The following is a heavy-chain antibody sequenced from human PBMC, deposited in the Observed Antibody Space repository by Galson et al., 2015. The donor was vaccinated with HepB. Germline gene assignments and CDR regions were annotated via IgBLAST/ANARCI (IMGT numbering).Heavy chain of an antibody. CDR2: ISASTIYT. J-gene: IGHJ4*02. Sequence: CAASGFTFSDYYMSWIRQAPGKGLEWLSYISASTIYTNYADSVKGRFTVSRDNAKNSLNLQMNSLRAEDTAVYYCARVADADYGDHTHFDSWGQGTLVTVSS. CDR1: GFTFSDYY. V-gene: IGHV3-11*06. CDR3: ARVADADYGDHTHFDS. D-gene: IGHD4-17*01.